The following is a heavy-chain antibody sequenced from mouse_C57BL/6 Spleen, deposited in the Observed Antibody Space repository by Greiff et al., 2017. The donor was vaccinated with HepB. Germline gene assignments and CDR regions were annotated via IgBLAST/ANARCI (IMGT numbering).Heavy chain of an antibody. V-gene: IGHV1-80*01. J-gene: IGHJ1*03. CDR2: IYPGDGDT. CDR1: GYAFSSYW. CDR3: ARKDDYDPHWYFDV. D-gene: IGHD2-4*01. Sequence: VKLVESGAELVKPGASVKISCKASGYAFSSYWMNWVKQRPGKGLEWIGQIYPGDGDTNYNGKFKGKATLTADKSSSTAYMQLSSLTSEDSAVYFCARKDDYDPHWYFDVWGTGTTVTVSS.